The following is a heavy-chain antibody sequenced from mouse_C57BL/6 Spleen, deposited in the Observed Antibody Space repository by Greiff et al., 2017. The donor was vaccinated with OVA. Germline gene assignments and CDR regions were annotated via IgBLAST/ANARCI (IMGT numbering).Heavy chain of an antibody. Sequence: EVQLQQSGPELVKPGASVKIPCKASGYTFTDYNMDWVKQSHGKSLEWIGDINPNNGGTIYNQKFKGKATLTVDKSSSTAYMELRSLTSEDTAVYYCARPHYYGSSHYWYFDVWGTGTTVTVSS. D-gene: IGHD1-1*01. V-gene: IGHV1-18*01. CDR1: GYTFTDYN. CDR2: INPNNGGT. CDR3: ARPHYYGSSHYWYFDV. J-gene: IGHJ1*03.